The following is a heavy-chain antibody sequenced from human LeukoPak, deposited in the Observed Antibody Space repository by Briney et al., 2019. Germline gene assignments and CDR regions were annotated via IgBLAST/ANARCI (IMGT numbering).Heavy chain of an antibody. Sequence: PGGSLRLSCAASGFTFTNYWMTWVRQAPGKGLEFVANINQDESVKNYVDSVKGRFTISRDNAENSLHLQMNSLRVEDPAVYYCARDPGSSAFDYWGQGTLVTVSS. CDR1: GFTFTNYW. CDR2: INQDESVK. J-gene: IGHJ4*02. CDR3: ARDPGSSAFDY. V-gene: IGHV3-7*01. D-gene: IGHD5/OR15-5a*01.